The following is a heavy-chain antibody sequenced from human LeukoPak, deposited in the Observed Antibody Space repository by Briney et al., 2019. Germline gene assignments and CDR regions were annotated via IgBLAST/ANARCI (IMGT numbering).Heavy chain of an antibody. V-gene: IGHV3-21*01. CDR2: ISTSSSYI. Sequence: GGSLRLSCAASGFSFSSNSMNWVRQAPGKGLEWVSSISTSSSYIYYADSVKGRFTISRDNARNSLYLQMNSLRAEDTAVYYCARLGRYGSGSYYDYWGQGTLVTVSS. D-gene: IGHD3-10*01. CDR1: GFSFSSNS. CDR3: ARLGRYGSGSYYDY. J-gene: IGHJ4*02.